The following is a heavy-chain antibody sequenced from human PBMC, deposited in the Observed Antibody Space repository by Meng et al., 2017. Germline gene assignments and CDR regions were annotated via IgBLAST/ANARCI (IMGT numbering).Heavy chain of an antibody. CDR2: IYSGGST. CDR3: ARDLGY. V-gene: IGHV3-66*01. Sequence: VQLGESGGGLVKPGGSLRLSCAASGFTFSDYYMGWIRQAPGKGLEWVSVIYSGGSTYYADSVKGRFTISRDNSKNTLYLQMNSLRAEDTAVYYCARDLGYWGQGTLVTVSS. CDR1: GFTFSDYY. J-gene: IGHJ4*02. D-gene: IGHD3-16*01.